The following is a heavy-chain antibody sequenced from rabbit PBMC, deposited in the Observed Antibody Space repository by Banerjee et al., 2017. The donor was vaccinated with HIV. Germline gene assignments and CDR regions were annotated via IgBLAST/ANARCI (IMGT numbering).Heavy chain of an antibody. V-gene: IGHV1S45*01. D-gene: IGHD4-1*01. CDR3: ARDLAGVIGWNFGL. Sequence: QEQLVESGGGLVQPGGTLKLSCKVSGFSFSSYYYMYWVRQAPGKGLEWIGFIDTNTGKTFYASWAKGRFTISKASWTTVTLQMTSLTAADTATYFCARDLAGVIGWNFGLWGPGTLVTVS. CDR1: GFSFSSYYY. CDR2: IDTNTGKT. J-gene: IGHJ4*01.